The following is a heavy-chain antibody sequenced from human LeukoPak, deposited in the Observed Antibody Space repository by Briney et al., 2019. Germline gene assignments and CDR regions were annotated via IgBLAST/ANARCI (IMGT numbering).Heavy chain of an antibody. J-gene: IGHJ3*02. Sequence: SETLSLTCTVPRDSISSYYCSWIRQPPGKGLEWIWHIYYSGSTNYNPSLKSRVTISEDTSKNQFSLKLSSVTAADTAVCYCAREGRGPDAFDIWGQGTMVTVSS. D-gene: IGHD3-10*01. CDR3: AREGRGPDAFDI. CDR2: IYYSGST. CDR1: RDSISSYY. V-gene: IGHV4-59*01.